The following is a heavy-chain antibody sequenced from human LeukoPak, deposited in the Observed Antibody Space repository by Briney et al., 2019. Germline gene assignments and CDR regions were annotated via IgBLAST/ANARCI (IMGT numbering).Heavy chain of an antibody. CDR3: ARGSRRYGMDV. CDR1: GGSFSGYY. D-gene: IGHD2-2*01. CDR2: INHSGST. Sequence: PSETLSLTCAVYGGSFSGYYWSWIRQPPGKGLDWIGEINHSGSTNYNPSLKSRVTISVDTSKNQFSLKLSSVTAADTAVYYCARGSRRYGMDVWGQGTTVTVSS. V-gene: IGHV4-34*01. J-gene: IGHJ6*02.